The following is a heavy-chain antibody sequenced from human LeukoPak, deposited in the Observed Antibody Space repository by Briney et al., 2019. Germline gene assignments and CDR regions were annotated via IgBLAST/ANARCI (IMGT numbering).Heavy chain of an antibody. D-gene: IGHD5-12*01. Sequence: GGSLRLSCAASGFTFSSYAMSWVRQAPGEGLEWVSSITTSGGSTYYADSVKGRFTISRDNVKNTLYLQMNSLRAEDTAFYYCAKNTILVATENWGQGTLVTVSS. CDR2: ITTSGGST. CDR1: GFTFSSYA. V-gene: IGHV3-23*01. J-gene: IGHJ4*02. CDR3: AKNTILVATEN.